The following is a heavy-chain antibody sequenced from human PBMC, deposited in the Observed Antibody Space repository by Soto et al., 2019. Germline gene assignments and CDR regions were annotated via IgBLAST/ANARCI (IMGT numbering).Heavy chain of an antibody. CDR3: PKDLIFYDSSGHDAFDI. J-gene: IGHJ3*02. CDR2: ISYDGSNK. V-gene: IGHV3-30*18. CDR1: GFTFSSYG. D-gene: IGHD3-22*01. Sequence: QVQLVESGGGVVQPGRSLRLSCAASGFTFSSYGMHWVRQAPGKGLEWVAVISYDGSNKYYADSVKGRFTISRDNSKNTLYLQMNSLRAEDTAVYYCPKDLIFYDSSGHDAFDIWGQGTMVTVSS.